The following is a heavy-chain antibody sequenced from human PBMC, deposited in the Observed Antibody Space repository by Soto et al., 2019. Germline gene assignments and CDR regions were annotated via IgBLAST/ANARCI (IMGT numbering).Heavy chain of an antibody. CDR3: ARDSPIGSVVSAYYAIDS. Sequence: QVQLVQSGAEVKKPGSSVKVSCKASGGTFSTSTFTWVRQAPGQGLEWMGRIIPILEVADYAQEFQGRVTSTADKSTSTAYMELSSLKSEDTDVYYCARDSPIGSVVSAYYAIDSWGKGPLVTVSS. CDR2: IIPILEVA. CDR1: GGTFSTST. V-gene: IGHV1-69*08. D-gene: IGHD5-12*01. J-gene: IGHJ4*02.